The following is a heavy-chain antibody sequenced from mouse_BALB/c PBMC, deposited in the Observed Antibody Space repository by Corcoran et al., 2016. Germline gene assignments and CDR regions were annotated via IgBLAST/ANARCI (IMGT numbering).Heavy chain of an antibody. CDR2: INTYTGEP. V-gene: IGHV9-3-1*01. CDR3: ATFYGYDSNWYFDV. D-gene: IGHD2-9*01. Sequence: QIQLVQSGPELKKPGETVKISCKASGYTLTNYGMNWVKQAPGKGLKWMGWINTYTGEPTYADDFKGRFAFSLETSASTAYLQINNLKNEDTATYFCATFYGYDSNWYFDVWGAGTTVTVSS. J-gene: IGHJ1*01. CDR1: GYTLTNYG.